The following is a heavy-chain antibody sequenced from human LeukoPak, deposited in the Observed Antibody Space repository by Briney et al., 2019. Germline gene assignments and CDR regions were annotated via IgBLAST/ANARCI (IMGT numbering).Heavy chain of an antibody. CDR3: AREWGLESSAYYYAF. J-gene: IGHJ4*02. D-gene: IGHD3-22*01. Sequence: SVKVSCKASGYTFTCYYMHWVRQAPGQGFEWMGGITPIFGTANFAQKFQGRVSVTADESTSTAFMELSSLRSEDTAVYYCAREWGLESSAYYYAFWGQGTLVTVSS. CDR1: GYTFTCYY. V-gene: IGHV1-69*13. CDR2: ITPIFGTA.